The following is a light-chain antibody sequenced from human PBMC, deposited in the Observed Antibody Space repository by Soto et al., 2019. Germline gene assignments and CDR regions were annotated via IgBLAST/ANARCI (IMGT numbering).Light chain of an antibody. CDR2: ATS. Sequence: EIVLTQSPGTLSLSSGERATLSCRASQSVSSSYLAWYQQKPGQAPRLLVYATSSRATGIPDRFSGSGSGTDLTLTISRLEPDDFAVYYCQQYGSSSFTFGQGTKLEIK. V-gene: IGKV3-20*01. J-gene: IGKJ2*01. CDR3: QQYGSSSFT. CDR1: QSVSSSY.